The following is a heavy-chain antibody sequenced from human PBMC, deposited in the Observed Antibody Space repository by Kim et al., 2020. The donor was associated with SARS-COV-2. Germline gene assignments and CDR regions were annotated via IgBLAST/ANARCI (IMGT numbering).Heavy chain of an antibody. CDR3: ARQRATGDAFDI. CDR1: GDSISRNSYY. D-gene: IGHD1-1*01. Sequence: SETLSLTCTVSGDSISRNSYYWGWIRQPPGKGLEWIGSIYYSGSTYYNPSLRSRVIISLDTSKNQFSLNLNSVTAADTSVYYCARQRATGDAFDIWGQGTMITVSS. J-gene: IGHJ3*02. V-gene: IGHV4-39*01. CDR2: IYYSGST.